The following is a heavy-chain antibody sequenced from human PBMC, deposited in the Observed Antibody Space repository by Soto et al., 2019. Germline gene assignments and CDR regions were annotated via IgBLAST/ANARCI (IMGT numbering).Heavy chain of an antibody. CDR1: GYTFTGHY. Sequence: QVHLVPSGAQVKPPGASVKVSCKASGYTFTGHYMHWVRQVSVKRLEHLGWLKSDNGGTYYAPTFQGSVTFTMDTSTSTAYMELMGLQSDDTAVYFCARDLCPLGSGSACPLYGLDIWGQGTTVVVS. CDR2: LKSDNGGT. V-gene: IGHV1-2*02. CDR3: ARDLCPLGSGSACPLYGLDI. J-gene: IGHJ6*02. D-gene: IGHD3-10*01.